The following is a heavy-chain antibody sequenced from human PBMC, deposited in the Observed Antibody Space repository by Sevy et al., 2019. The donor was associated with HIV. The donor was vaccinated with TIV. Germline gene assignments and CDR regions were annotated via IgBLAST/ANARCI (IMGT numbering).Heavy chain of an antibody. Sequence: GGSLRLSCTASGFTFGDYAMSWVRQAPGKWREWVGFIRSKAYGGTTESAAAVKGRVTMSRDDSKSIAYLQMNSLRTEDTAVYYCTRDGSASAYYYYGMDVWGQGTTVTVSS. CDR3: TRDGSASAYYYYGMDV. CDR2: IRSKAYGGTT. D-gene: IGHD6-6*01. CDR1: GFTFGDYA. J-gene: IGHJ6*02. V-gene: IGHV3-49*04.